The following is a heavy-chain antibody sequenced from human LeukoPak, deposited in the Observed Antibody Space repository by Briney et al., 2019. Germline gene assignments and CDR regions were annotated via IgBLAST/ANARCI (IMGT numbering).Heavy chain of an antibody. Sequence: SETLSLTCTVSGGSISSYHWSWIRQPAGKGLEWIGRIYTSGSTNYNPSLKSRVTMSVDTSKNQFSLKLSSVTAADTAVYYCARDSTVPYYYYYGMDVWGQGTTVTVSS. CDR1: GGSISSYH. D-gene: IGHD4-17*01. CDR2: IYTSGST. J-gene: IGHJ6*02. CDR3: ARDSTVPYYYYYGMDV. V-gene: IGHV4-4*07.